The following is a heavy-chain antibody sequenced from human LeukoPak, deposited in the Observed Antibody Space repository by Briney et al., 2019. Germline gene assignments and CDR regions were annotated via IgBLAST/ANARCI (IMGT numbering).Heavy chain of an antibody. J-gene: IGHJ4*02. D-gene: IGHD6-19*01. CDR3: ARVSIAVAGISDY. Sequence: GGSLRLSCAASGFTFSSYGMHWVRQAPGKGLEWVAVIWYDGSNKYYADSVKGRFTISRDNSKNSLYLQMNSLRAEDTAVYYCARVSIAVAGISDYWGQGTLVTVSS. V-gene: IGHV3-33*01. CDR1: GFTFSSYG. CDR2: IWYDGSNK.